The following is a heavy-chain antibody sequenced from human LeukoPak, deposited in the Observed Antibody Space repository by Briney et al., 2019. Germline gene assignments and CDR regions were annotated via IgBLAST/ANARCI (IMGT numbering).Heavy chain of an antibody. V-gene: IGHV3-30*03. CDR2: ISYDGSNK. Sequence: GGSLRLSCAASGFTFSSYGMHWVRQAPGKGLEWVAVISYDGSNKYYADSVKGRFTISRDNAKNSLYLQMNSLRAEDTAVYYCAREDPTYRGVVISGDLDYWGQGTLVTVSS. CDR1: GFTFSSYG. D-gene: IGHD3-3*01. CDR3: AREDPTYRGVVISGDLDY. J-gene: IGHJ4*02.